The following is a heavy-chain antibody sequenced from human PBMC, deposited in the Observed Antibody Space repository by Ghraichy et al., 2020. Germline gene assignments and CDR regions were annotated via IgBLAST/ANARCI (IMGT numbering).Heavy chain of an antibody. V-gene: IGHV3-21*01. CDR3: ARDGPSLYSSGWYYVDY. J-gene: IGHJ4*02. CDR2: ISSSSSYI. CDR1: GFTFSSYS. D-gene: IGHD6-19*01. Sequence: GGSLRLSCAASGFTFSSYSMNWVRQAPGKGLEWVSSISSSSSYIYYADSVKGRFTISRDNAKNSLYLQMNSLRAEDTAVYYCARDGPSLYSSGWYYVDYWGQGTLVTVSS.